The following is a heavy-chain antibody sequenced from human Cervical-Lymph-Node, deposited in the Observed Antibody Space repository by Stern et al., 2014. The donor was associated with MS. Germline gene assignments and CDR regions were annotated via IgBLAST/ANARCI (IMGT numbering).Heavy chain of an antibody. Sequence: VQLVESGAEVKKPGASVKVSCKASAYTITDYYTHWVRQAPGHGLEWMGWINPNHGGTCSAQKVQGRLTMTKDTSTSTAYMDLRRLRSDDTAVYYCARGGGSSYSTIDFWGQGTQVTVSS. D-gene: IGHD3-10*01. CDR2: INPNHGGT. V-gene: IGHV1-2*02. CDR3: ARGGGSSYSTIDF. CDR1: AYTITDYY. J-gene: IGHJ4*02.